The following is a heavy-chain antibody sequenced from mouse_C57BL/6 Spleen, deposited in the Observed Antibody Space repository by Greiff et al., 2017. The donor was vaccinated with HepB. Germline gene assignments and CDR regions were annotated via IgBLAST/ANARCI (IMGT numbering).Heavy chain of an antibody. V-gene: IGHV1-7*01. D-gene: IGHD4-1*01. CDR3: ARADFATGDVPFDY. CDR2: INPSSGYT. Sequence: QVQLQQSGAELAKPGASVKLSCKASGYTFTSYWMHWVKQRPGQGLEWIGYINPSSGYTKYNQKFKDKATLTADKSSSTAYMQLSRLTYEDSAVYHCARADFATGDVPFDYWRQHTSHTVSS. CDR1: GYTFTSYW. J-gene: IGHJ2*02.